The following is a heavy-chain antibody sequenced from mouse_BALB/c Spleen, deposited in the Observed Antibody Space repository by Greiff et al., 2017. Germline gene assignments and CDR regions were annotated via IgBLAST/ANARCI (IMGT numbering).Heavy chain of an antibody. V-gene: IGHV3-6*02. Sequence: VQLKESGPGLVKPSQSLSLTCSVTGYSITSGYYWNWIRQFPGNKLEWMGYISYDGSNNYIPSLKNRISITRDTSKNQFFLKLNSVTTEDTATYYCASRSLYYAMDYWGQGTSVTVSS. D-gene: IGHD6-1*01. CDR1: GYSITSGYY. J-gene: IGHJ4*01. CDR3: ASRSLYYAMDY. CDR2: ISYDGSN.